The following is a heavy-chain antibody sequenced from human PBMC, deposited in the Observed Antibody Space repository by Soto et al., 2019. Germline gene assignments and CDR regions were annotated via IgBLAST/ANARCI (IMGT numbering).Heavy chain of an antibody. D-gene: IGHD2-21*02. Sequence: QVQLQESGPGLVKPSETLSLTCTVSGGSISSCYWSWIRQPPGKGLEWIGYIYYSGSTNYNPSLKSRVTISVDTSKNQFSLKLSSVTAADTAVYYCATCGGDCYSPYFDYWGQGTLVTVSS. CDR1: GGSISSCY. CDR2: IYYSGST. J-gene: IGHJ4*02. CDR3: ATCGGDCYSPYFDY. V-gene: IGHV4-59*01.